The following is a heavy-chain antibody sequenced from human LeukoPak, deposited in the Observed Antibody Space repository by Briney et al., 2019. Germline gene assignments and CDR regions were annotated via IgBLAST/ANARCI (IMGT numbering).Heavy chain of an antibody. Sequence: GGSLRLSCVASGFTFSSYWMHWVRQAPGKGLVWVSRNNSDGSSTTYADSVKGRFTISRDNAKNTLWLQMNSLRAEDTAVYYCVQSSPTIDYWGQGTLVTVSS. CDR2: NNSDGSST. V-gene: IGHV3-74*01. D-gene: IGHD5-12*01. CDR1: GFTFSSYW. CDR3: VQSSPTIDY. J-gene: IGHJ4*02.